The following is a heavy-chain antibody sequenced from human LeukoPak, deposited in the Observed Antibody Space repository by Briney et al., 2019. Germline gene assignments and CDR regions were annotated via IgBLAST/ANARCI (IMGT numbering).Heavy chain of an antibody. V-gene: IGHV3-23*01. CDR1: GFIFSSYA. D-gene: IGHD3-9*01. Sequence: GGSLRLSCAASGFIFSSYAMSWVRQAPGKGLEWVSAISGSGGRTYYADSVKGRFTISRDNSKNTLHLQMNSLRAEDTAVYYCTKYYDILTGYYGFDYWGQGTLVTVSS. CDR3: TKYYDILTGYYGFDY. J-gene: IGHJ4*02. CDR2: ISGSGGRT.